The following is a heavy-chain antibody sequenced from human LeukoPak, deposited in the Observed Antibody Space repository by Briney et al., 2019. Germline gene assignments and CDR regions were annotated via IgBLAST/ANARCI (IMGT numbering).Heavy chain of an antibody. D-gene: IGHD2-15*01. CDR1: GFTFSDYY. CDR2: ISTSGSTI. Sequence: GGSLRLSCAASGFTFSDYYMSWIRQAPGKGLEWVSYISTSGSTIYYADSVKGRFTISRDNAKNSLYLQMNSLRAEDTAVYYCARDHWGYCSGGSCYYFDYWGQGTLVTVSS. CDR3: ARDHWGYCSGGSCYYFDY. V-gene: IGHV3-11*04. J-gene: IGHJ4*02.